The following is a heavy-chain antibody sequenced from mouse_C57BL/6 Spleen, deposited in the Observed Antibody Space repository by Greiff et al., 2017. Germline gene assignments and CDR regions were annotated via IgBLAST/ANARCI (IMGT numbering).Heavy chain of an antibody. CDR2: IDPSDSYT. V-gene: IGHV1-59*01. D-gene: IGHD2-5*01. CDR3: ARYGYSNYSYYYAMDY. Sequence: VQLQQPGAELVRPGTSVKLSCKASGYTFTSYWMHWVKQRPGQGLEWIGVIDPSDSYTNYNQKFKGKATLTVDTSSSTAYMQLSSLTSEDSAVYYCARYGYSNYSYYYAMDYWGQGTSVTVSS. CDR1: GYTFTSYW. J-gene: IGHJ4*01.